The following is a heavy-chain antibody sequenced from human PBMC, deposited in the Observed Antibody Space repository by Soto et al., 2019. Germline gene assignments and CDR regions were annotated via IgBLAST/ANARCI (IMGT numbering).Heavy chain of an antibody. D-gene: IGHD6-13*01. V-gene: IGHV3-23*01. Sequence: GGSLRLSCAASGFTFSSYAMNWVRQAPGKGPEWVSHISVTGDTYYADSVKGRFTISRDNSKNTLFLQMNSVSAEDTAVYYCAKSLSTATSFDYWGQGTPVRVSS. J-gene: IGHJ4*02. CDR2: ISVTGDT. CDR1: GFTFSSYA. CDR3: AKSLSTATSFDY.